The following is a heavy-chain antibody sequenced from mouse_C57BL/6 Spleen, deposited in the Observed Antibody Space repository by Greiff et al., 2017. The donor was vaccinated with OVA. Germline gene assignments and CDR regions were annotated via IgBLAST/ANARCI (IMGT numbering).Heavy chain of an antibody. D-gene: IGHD2-4*01. CDR3: AREDYDDGGDD. Sequence: VQLQQSGAELMKPGASVTLSCKATGYTFTGYWIEWVKPRPGPGLAWIGELLPGSGSTTYHEKFKGKATFTADTSSNTAYMQLSSLTTEDSAIYYGAREDYDDGGDDGGQGTTLTVAS. V-gene: IGHV1-9*01. CDR1: GYTFTGYW. J-gene: IGHJ2*01. CDR2: LLPGSGST.